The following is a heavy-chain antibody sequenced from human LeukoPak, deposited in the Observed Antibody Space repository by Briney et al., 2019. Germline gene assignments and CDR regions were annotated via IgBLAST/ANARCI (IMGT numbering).Heavy chain of an antibody. Sequence: SVKVSCKASGGTFSSYAISWVRQAPGQGLEWMGGIIPIFGTANYAQKFQGRVTITTDESTSTAYMELSSLRSEDTAVYYCATDNYAGANWFDPWGQGTLVTVSS. D-gene: IGHD1-7*01. CDR1: GGTFSSYA. CDR3: ATDNYAGANWFDP. V-gene: IGHV1-69*05. J-gene: IGHJ5*02. CDR2: IIPIFGTA.